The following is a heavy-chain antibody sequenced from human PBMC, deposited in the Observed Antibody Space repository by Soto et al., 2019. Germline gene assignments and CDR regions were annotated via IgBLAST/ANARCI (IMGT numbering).Heavy chain of an antibody. CDR3: AKDRLGDYYYYGMDV. CDR2: ISGSGGST. Sequence: EVQLLESGGGLVQPGGSLRLSCAASGFTFSSYAMNWVRQTPGKGLEWVSSISGSGGSTYYADSVKGRFTISRDNPKNSLYVQMNSLRAEDTAVYYCAKDRLGDYYYYGMDVWGQGTTVTVSS. V-gene: IGHV3-23*01. J-gene: IGHJ6*02. CDR1: GFTFSSYA. D-gene: IGHD4-17*01.